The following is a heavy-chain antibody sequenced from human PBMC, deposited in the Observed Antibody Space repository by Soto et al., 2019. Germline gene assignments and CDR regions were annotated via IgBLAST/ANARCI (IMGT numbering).Heavy chain of an antibody. V-gene: IGHV4-59*01. J-gene: IGHJ4*02. D-gene: IGHD5-12*01. CDR2: INYSGST. CDR1: GGAISSYY. CDR3: ARETQSSSYSGPYLDY. Sequence: PAETLSLTCTASGGAISSYYWSWIRQPPGKGLEWIGYINYSGSTNYSPSLKSRVTISADTTKNHFSLKLSSVTAADTAVYYWARETQSSSYSGPYLDYWGQGTLVTVSS.